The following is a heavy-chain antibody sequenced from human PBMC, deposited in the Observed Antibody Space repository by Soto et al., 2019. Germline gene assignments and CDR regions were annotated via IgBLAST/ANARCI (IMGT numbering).Heavy chain of an antibody. V-gene: IGHV3-11*06. D-gene: IGHD2-15*01. CDR2: ISPGSRYP. Sequence: PGGSLRLSCASSGFTFSDYYMSWIRQAPGKGLEWLSYISPGSRYPAYADSVKGRFTISRDNARRSLSLQMNRLTVDDTAIYYCVRGGGGGLFDPWGQGSMVTVSS. CDR1: GFTFSDYY. J-gene: IGHJ5*02. CDR3: VRGGGGGLFDP.